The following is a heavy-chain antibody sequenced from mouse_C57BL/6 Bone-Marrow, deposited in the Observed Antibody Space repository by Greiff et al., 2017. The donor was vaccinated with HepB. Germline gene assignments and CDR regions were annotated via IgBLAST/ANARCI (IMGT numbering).Heavy chain of an antibody. Sequence: VQLQQSGAELVRPGASVKLSCTASGFNIKDDYMHWVKQRPEQGLEWIGWIDPENGDTEYASKFQGKATITADTSSNTAYLQLSSLTSEYTAVYYCTRWLLLDYWGQGTTLTVSS. V-gene: IGHV14-4*01. CDR3: TRWLLLDY. D-gene: IGHD2-3*01. J-gene: IGHJ2*01. CDR2: IDPENGDT. CDR1: GFNIKDDY.